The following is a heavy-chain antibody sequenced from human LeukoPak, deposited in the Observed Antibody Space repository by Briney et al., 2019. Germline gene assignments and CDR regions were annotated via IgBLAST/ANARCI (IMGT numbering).Heavy chain of an antibody. Sequence: SVHVSCQASGYTFTGYYIHWVRQALVQGLEWMGWINPNSGGTNYAQKFQGRVTMTRDTSISTAYMELSRLRSDDTAVYYCARDADYYDSSGYYAGYVDYWGQGTLVSVSS. CDR2: INPNSGGT. V-gene: IGHV1-2*02. J-gene: IGHJ4*02. D-gene: IGHD3-22*01. CDR3: ARDADYYDSSGYYAGYVDY. CDR1: GYTFTGYY.